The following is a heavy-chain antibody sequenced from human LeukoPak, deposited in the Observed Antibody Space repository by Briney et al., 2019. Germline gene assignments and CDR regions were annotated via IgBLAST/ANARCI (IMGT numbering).Heavy chain of an antibody. CDR3: ARDLGIALDY. CDR2: NSYDGSNK. CDR1: GFTFSSYA. D-gene: IGHD6-13*01. V-gene: IGHV3-30*04. J-gene: IGHJ4*02. Sequence: GGSLRLSCAASGFTFSSYAMHWVRQAPGKGLEWVAVNSYDGSNKYYADSVKGRFTISRDNSKNTLYLQMNSLRAEDTAVYYCARDLGIALDYWGQGTLVTVSS.